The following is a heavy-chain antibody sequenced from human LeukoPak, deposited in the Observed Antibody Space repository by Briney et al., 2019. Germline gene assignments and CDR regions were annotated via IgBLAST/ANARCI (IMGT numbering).Heavy chain of an antibody. V-gene: IGHV4-61*01. CDR3: ARVKGREGSTVIIDY. CDR2: ISHSGSV. Sequence: SETLSLTCTVSGGSVSSGSYYWSWIRQSPGKGLEWIGYISHSGSVNYNPSLKSRVTMSVDTSKNQFSLKLSSVTAADTAVYYCARVKGREGSTVIIDYWGQGTLVTVSS. D-gene: IGHD3-10*01. CDR1: GGSVSSGSYY. J-gene: IGHJ4*02.